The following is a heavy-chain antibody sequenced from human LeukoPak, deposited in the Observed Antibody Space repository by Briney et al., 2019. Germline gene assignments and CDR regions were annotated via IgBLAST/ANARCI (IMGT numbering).Heavy chain of an antibody. V-gene: IGHV3-23*01. CDR1: GFTFRSYS. D-gene: IGHD3-16*01. CDR2: IGATT. Sequence: GGSLRLSCAASGFTFRSYSMSWVRQAPGKGLQWVSGIGATTSYADSVKGRFTVSRDNSKNTVHLQMNSLRAEDTAVYYCATSRGSVWGQGTLVTVSS. CDR3: ATSRGSV. J-gene: IGHJ4*02.